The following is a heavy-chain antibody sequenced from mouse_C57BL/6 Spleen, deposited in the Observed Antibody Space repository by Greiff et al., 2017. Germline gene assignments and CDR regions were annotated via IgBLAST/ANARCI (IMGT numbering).Heavy chain of an antibody. J-gene: IGHJ2*01. CDR3: ARRRDGGYFDY. Sequence: VQLQQSGPELVKPGASVKISCKASGYSFTGYYMNWVKQSPEKSLEWIGEINPSTGGTTYNQKFKAKATLTVDKSSSTAYMQLKSLTSEDSAVYYCARRRDGGYFDYWGQGTTLTVSS. CDR2: INPSTGGT. CDR1: GYSFTGYY. D-gene: IGHD3-3*01. V-gene: IGHV1-42*01.